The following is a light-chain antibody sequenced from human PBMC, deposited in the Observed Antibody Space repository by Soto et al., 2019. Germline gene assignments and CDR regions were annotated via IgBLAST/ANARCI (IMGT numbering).Light chain of an antibody. J-gene: IGLJ2*01. CDR3: GAWDGSLSVVL. CDR1: SANIGSNY. V-gene: IGLV1-51*01. Sequence: QSVLTQPPSVSAAPGQKVTISCSGSSANIGSNYVSWYQHLPGTAPKLVIYDSDRRPSEIPDRFSGSKSGTSATLDITGLQTGDEADYYCGAWDGSLSVVLFGGGNKLTVL. CDR2: DSD.